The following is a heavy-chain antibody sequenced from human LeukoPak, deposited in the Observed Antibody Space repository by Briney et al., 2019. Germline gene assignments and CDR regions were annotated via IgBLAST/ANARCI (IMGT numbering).Heavy chain of an antibody. D-gene: IGHD6-19*01. CDR2: INSDGSST. V-gene: IGHV3-74*01. J-gene: IGHJ6*02. Sequence: PGGSLRLSCAASGFTFSSYWMHWVRQAPGKGLVWVSRINSDGSSTSYADSVKGRFTISRHNSKNTLYLQMNSLRAEDTAVYYCARSKAVAATYYYGMDVWGQGTTVTVSS. CDR1: GFTFSSYW. CDR3: ARSKAVAATYYYGMDV.